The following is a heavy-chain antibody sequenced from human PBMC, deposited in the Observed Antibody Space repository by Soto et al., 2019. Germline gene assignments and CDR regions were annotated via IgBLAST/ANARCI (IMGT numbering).Heavy chain of an antibody. CDR2: IIPILGIA. Sequence: QVQLVQSGAEVKKPGSSVKVSCKASGGTFSSYTISWVRQAPGQGLEWMGRIIPILGIANYAQKFQGRVTITADKSTSTAYMELSSLRSEDTAVYYCARGGGSPPNRLAAAGTDDYWGQGTLVTVSS. D-gene: IGHD6-13*01. CDR1: GGTFSSYT. CDR3: ARGGGSPPNRLAAAGTDDY. V-gene: IGHV1-69*02. J-gene: IGHJ4*02.